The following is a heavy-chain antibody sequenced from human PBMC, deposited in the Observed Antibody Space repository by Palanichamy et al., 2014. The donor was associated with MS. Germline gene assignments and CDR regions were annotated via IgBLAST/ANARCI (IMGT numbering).Heavy chain of an antibody. D-gene: IGHD2-2*01. CDR1: GYIFTNYD. CDR2: MNPNSGHT. Sequence: QVQLVQSGAEVKKPGASVKVSCKASGYIFTNYDINWVRQATGQGLEWMGWMNPNSGHTGHAQKFQGRVTITRNISMSTVYLELSSLRSEDTAVYFCARDRPGPYYMDVWGKGTTVTVSS. CDR3: ARDRPGPYYMDV. V-gene: IGHV1-8*01. J-gene: IGHJ6*03.